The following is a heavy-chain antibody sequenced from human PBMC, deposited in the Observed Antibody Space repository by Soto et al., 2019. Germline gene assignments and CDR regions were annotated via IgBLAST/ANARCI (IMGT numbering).Heavy chain of an antibody. J-gene: IGHJ4*02. CDR3: ARRTGPEYYYDSSGYYGPQD. Sequence: SVKVSCKASGGTFSSYAISWVRQAPGQGLEWMGGIIPIFGTANYAQKFQGRVTITADESTSTAYMELSSLRSEDTAVYYCARRTGPEYYYDSSGYYGPQDWGQGTLVTVSS. V-gene: IGHV1-69*13. CDR2: IIPIFGTA. CDR1: GGTFSSYA. D-gene: IGHD3-22*01.